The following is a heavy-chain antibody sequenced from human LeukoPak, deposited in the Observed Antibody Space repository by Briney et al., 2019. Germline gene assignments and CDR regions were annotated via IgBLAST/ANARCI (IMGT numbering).Heavy chain of an antibody. D-gene: IGHD6-19*01. CDR1: GGSISTDLYY. V-gene: IGHV4-61*02. J-gene: IGHJ5*02. CDR2: IYSNGWT. Sequence: SAQTLCLTCTVSGGSISTDLYYWTWIRQPAGKGLEWIGRIYSNGWTDYNPPLKSRVSISIDTSKNHFSLKMSLATAADTALYYCARGSGWNSFDPWGQGTLVTVSS. CDR3: ARGSGWNSFDP.